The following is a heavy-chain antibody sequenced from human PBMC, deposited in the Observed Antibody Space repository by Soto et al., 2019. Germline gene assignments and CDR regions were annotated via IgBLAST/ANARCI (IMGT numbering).Heavy chain of an antibody. CDR3: AKDSGRWLQRGIDY. V-gene: IGHV3-30*18. J-gene: IGHJ4*02. D-gene: IGHD5-12*01. CDR1: GFTFSTYG. Sequence: VGSLRLSCAASGFTFSTYGMHWVRQAPGKGLEWVALISYDGSDKRYADSVKGRFTISRDKSKKTLYLQMNSLRAEDTAVYYCAKDSGRWLQRGIDYWGQGTVVTVSS. CDR2: ISYDGSDK.